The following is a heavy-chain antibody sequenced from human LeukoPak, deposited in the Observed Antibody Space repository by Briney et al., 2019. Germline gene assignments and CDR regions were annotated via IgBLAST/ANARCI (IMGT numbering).Heavy chain of an antibody. D-gene: IGHD3-22*01. CDR3: ARDLLGYYDSSGYYYGAFDI. CDR1: GGSISSYY. V-gene: IGHV4-59*01. J-gene: IGHJ3*02. CDR2: IYYSGST. Sequence: PSETLSLTCTVSGGSISSYYWSWIRQPPGKGLEWIGYIYYSGSTNYNPSLKSRVTISVDTSKNQFSLKLSSVTAADTAVYYCARDLLGYYDSSGYYYGAFDIWGQGTMVTVSS.